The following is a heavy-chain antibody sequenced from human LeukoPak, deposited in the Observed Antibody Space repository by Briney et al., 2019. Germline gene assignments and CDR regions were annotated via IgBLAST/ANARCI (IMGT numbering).Heavy chain of an antibody. J-gene: IGHJ4*02. CDR2: INPSGGST. Sequence: ASVKVSCKASGDTFTSYYMHWVRQAPGQGLEWMGIINPSGGSTSYAQKFQGRVTMTRDTSTSTVYMELSSLRSGDTAVYYCDRGLGIAVGSLDYWGQGTLVTVSS. V-gene: IGHV1-46*03. D-gene: IGHD6-19*01. CDR1: GDTFTSYY. CDR3: DRGLGIAVGSLDY.